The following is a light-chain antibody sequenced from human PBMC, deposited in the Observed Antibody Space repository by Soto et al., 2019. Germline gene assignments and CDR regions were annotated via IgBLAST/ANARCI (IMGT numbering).Light chain of an antibody. Sequence: DIQMTQSPATLSASVGDRVTITCRASHSINYWLAWYQQKPGRAPNLLIYDVSSLESGVPSRFSGSGSGTEFTLTIYSLQPDDFATYYCQQYNSYPQTFGQGTKV. V-gene: IGKV1-5*01. CDR1: HSINYW. J-gene: IGKJ1*01. CDR3: QQYNSYPQT. CDR2: DVS.